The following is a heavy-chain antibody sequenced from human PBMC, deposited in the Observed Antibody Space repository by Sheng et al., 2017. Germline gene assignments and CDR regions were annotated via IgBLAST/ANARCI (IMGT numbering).Heavy chain of an antibody. J-gene: IGHJ4*02. Sequence: EVQLVESGGGLVQPGGSLRLSCAASGFTFSNYWLHWVRQVPGKGLMWVSRIKNDGITTNYADSVKGRFTISRDNAKNTLYLQMNSLRVEDTAVYYCARDVYSSSSLVVFDYWGQGTLVTVSS. V-gene: IGHV3-74*01. CDR2: IKNDGITT. CDR3: ARDVYSSSSLVVFDY. D-gene: IGHD6-6*01. CDR1: GFTFSNYW.